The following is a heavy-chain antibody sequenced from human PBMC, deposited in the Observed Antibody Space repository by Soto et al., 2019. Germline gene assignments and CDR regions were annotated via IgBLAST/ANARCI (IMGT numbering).Heavy chain of an antibody. Sequence: ESLKISCKGSGYSFTSYWISWVRQMPGKGLEWMGRIDPSDSYTNYSPSFQGHVTISADKSISTAYLQWSSLKASDTAMYYCARQGTTVTPNYYYYGMDVWGQGTTVTVSS. CDR1: GYSFTSYW. D-gene: IGHD4-17*01. CDR3: ARQGTTVTPNYYYYGMDV. V-gene: IGHV5-10-1*01. J-gene: IGHJ6*02. CDR2: IDPSDSYT.